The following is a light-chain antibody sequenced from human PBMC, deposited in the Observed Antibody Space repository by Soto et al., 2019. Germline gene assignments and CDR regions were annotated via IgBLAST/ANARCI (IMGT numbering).Light chain of an antibody. V-gene: IGKV1-5*03. CDR1: QSISSW. Sequence: DIQMTQSPSTLCASLVDRVTITCRASQSISSWLAWYQQKPGKAPKLLIYKASTLKSGVPSRFSGSGSGTEFTLTISSLQPDDFATYYCQHYNSYSEAFGQGTKVDI. J-gene: IGKJ1*01. CDR2: KAS. CDR3: QHYNSYSEA.